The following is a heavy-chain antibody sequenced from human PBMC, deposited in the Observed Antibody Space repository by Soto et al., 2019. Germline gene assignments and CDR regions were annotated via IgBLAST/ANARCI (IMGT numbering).Heavy chain of an antibody. D-gene: IGHD2-21*01. J-gene: IGHJ4*02. CDR1: GGSISSGGYS. CDR3: ARGPPHSH. CDR2: IYHSGST. V-gene: IGHV4-30-2*01. Sequence: QLQLQESGSGLVKPSQTLSLTCAVSGGSISSGGYSWSWIRQPPGKGLEWIGYIYHSGSTYYNPSLKSRVTISVDRSKNQFSLKVSSVPAADTAVYYCARGPPHSHWGQGTLVTVSP.